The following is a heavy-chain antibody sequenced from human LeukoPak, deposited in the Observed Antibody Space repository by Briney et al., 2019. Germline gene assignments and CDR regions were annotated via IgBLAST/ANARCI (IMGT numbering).Heavy chain of an antibody. CDR1: GFTVSSNY. Sequence: GGSLRLSCAASGFTVSSNYMSWVRQAPGKGLEWVSVIYSGGSTYYAGSVKGRFTISRDNSKNTLYLQMNSLRAEDTAVYYCARGSMIVTRGAFDIWGQGTMVTVSS. D-gene: IGHD3-22*01. CDR2: IYSGGST. CDR3: ARGSMIVTRGAFDI. V-gene: IGHV3-53*01. J-gene: IGHJ3*02.